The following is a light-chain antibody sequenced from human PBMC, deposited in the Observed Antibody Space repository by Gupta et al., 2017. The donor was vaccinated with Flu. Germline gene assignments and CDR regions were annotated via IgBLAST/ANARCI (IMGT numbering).Light chain of an antibody. Sequence: SGEKLEGKYVSCYQQKPGQSPVLDIYEDNKRPSGIPERFSSSNSGNTDTLTVVGTQAMDEADYYCQALDSSTGVVFGGGTKLTVL. CDR1: KLEGKY. CDR3: QALDSSTGVV. J-gene: IGLJ3*02. V-gene: IGLV3-1*01. CDR2: EDN.